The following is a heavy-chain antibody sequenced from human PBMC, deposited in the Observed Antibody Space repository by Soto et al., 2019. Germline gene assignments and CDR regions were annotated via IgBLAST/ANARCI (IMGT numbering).Heavy chain of an antibody. CDR2: IYPGDSDT. CDR1: GYSFTSYW. V-gene: IGHV5-51*01. J-gene: IGHJ4*02. CDR3: ASLRTDSSGYYYFDY. Sequence: PGESLKISCKGSGYSFTSYWIGWVRQMPGKGLEWMGIIYPGDSDTRYSPSFQGQVTISADKSISTAYLQWSSLKASDTAMYYCASLRTDSSGYYYFDYWGQGTLVTVSS. D-gene: IGHD3-22*01.